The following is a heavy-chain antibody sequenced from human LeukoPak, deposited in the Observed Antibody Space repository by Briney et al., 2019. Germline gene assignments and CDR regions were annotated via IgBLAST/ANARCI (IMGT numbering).Heavy chain of an antibody. J-gene: IGHJ6*02. CDR2: ISSTSNYI. CDR1: GFTFSSYS. V-gene: IGHV3-21*04. CDR3: ARVGVTSYYYGMDV. D-gene: IGHD2-21*02. Sequence: GGSLRLSCAASGFTFSSYSMNWVRQAPGKGLEWVSSISSTSNYIFYADSVKGRFTISRDDAKNSLYLQMNSLRAEDTAVYYCARVGVTSYYYGMDVWGQGTTVTVSS.